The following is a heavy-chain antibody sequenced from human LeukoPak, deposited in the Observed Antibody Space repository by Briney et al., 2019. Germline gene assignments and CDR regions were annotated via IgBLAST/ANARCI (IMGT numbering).Heavy chain of an antibody. V-gene: IGHV3-30*18. D-gene: IGHD1-26*01. Sequence: PGGSWKLSFAPSEFTFVSYGMHGFGQAPAKGLEWVPFVSHDGTNEFSADSVKGRFTISRDNSKDTLYLQMNSLRAEDTAVYYCAKGSGGSYYGYFDYWGQGTLVTVSS. J-gene: IGHJ4*02. CDR2: VSHDGTNE. CDR1: EFTFVSYG. CDR3: AKGSGGSYYGYFDY.